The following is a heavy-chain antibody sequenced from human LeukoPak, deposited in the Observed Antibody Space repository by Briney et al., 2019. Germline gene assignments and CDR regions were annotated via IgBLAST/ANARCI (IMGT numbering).Heavy chain of an antibody. CDR2: IYHSGST. CDR3: AREEFLEWSEEPRLDTRPAFDI. J-gene: IGHJ3*02. Sequence: SETLCLTCAVSGYSISSGYYWGWIRQPPGKGLEWIGSIYHSGSTYYNPSLKSRVTISVDTSKNQFSLKLSSVTAADTAVYYCAREEFLEWSEEPRLDTRPAFDIWGQGTMVTVSS. D-gene: IGHD3-3*01. CDR1: GYSISSGYY. V-gene: IGHV4-38-2*02.